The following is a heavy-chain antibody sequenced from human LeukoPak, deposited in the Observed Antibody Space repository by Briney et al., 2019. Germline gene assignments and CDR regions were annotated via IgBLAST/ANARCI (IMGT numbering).Heavy chain of an antibody. J-gene: IGHJ4*02. CDR2: ISYDGSNK. V-gene: IGHV3-30*18. CDR1: GFTFSSYG. Sequence: GRSLRLSCAASGFTFSSYGMHWVRQAPGKGLEWVAVISYDGSNKYYADSVKGRFTISRDNSKNTLYLQMNSLRAEDTAVYYCAKDFRIWRVGYWGQGTLVTVSS. D-gene: IGHD2-15*01. CDR3: AKDFRIWRVGY.